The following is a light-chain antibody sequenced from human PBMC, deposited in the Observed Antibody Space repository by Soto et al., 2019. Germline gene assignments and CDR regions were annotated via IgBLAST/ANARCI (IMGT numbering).Light chain of an antibody. V-gene: IGKV3-11*01. CDR3: QQRGNWPS. CDR1: QSVSTY. CDR2: DAS. J-gene: IGKJ4*01. Sequence: EIVLTQSPATLSLSPGDRATLSCRASQSVSTYLAWYQQKPGQAPRLLIYDASNRATGIPARFSGSGSGTDFTLTISSLEPEDFAVYYCQQRGNWPSFGGGTKVDIK.